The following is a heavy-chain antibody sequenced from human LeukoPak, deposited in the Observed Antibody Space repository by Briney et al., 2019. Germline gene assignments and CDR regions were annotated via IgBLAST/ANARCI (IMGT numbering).Heavy chain of an antibody. CDR3: ARDHNSYGLIYYYHHIDV. Sequence: PGGSLRLSCAASGFTFSRYSVNWVRQAPGKGLEWVSSISSSSSYIYYADSVKGRFTISRDNAKNSLYLQMNRLRAEDTAVYYCARDHNSYGLIYYYHHIDVWGKGTTVTVSS. CDR2: ISSSSSYI. CDR1: GFTFSRYS. J-gene: IGHJ6*03. V-gene: IGHV3-21*01. D-gene: IGHD5-18*01.